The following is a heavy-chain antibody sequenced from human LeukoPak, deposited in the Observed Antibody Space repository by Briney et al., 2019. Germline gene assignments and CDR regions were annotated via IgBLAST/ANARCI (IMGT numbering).Heavy chain of an antibody. CDR1: GGSISSYS. D-gene: IGHD2-2*01. CDR2: IYYSGST. Sequence: PSETLSLTCTVSGGSISSYSWSWIRQPPGKGLEWIGYIYYSGSTNYNPSLKSRVTISVDTSKNQFSLKLSSVTAADTAVYYCASVPESGYCSSTSCYEGSEYFQHWGQGTLVTVSS. V-gene: IGHV4-59*01. J-gene: IGHJ1*01. CDR3: ASVPESGYCSSTSCYEGSEYFQH.